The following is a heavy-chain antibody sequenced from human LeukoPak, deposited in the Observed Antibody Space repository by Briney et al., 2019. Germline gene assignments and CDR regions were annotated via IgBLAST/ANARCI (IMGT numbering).Heavy chain of an antibody. V-gene: IGHV3-23*01. CDR3: AKDLTYYYYYYMDV. CDR1: GFTFSSYA. D-gene: IGHD1-14*01. J-gene: IGHJ6*03. CDR2: ISGSGGST. Sequence: PGGSLRLSCAASGFTFSSYAMSWVRQAPGKGLEWISAISGSGGSTYYADSVKGRFTISRDNSKNTLYLQMNSLRAEDTAVYYCAKDLTYYYYYYMDVWGKGTTVTVSS.